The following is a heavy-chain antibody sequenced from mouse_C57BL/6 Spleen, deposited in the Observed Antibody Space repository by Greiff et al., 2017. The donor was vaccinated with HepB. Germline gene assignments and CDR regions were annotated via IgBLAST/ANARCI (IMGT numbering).Heavy chain of an antibody. CDR2: IYPSDSET. CDR1: GYTFTSYW. J-gene: IGHJ1*03. Sequence: VQLQQPGAELVRPGSSVKLSCKASGYTFTSYWRDWVKQRPGQGLEWIGNIYPSDSETHYNQKFKDKATLTVDKSSSTAYMQLSSLTSEDSAVYYCARRGDWYFDVWGTGTTVTVSS. CDR3: ARRGDWYFDV. V-gene: IGHV1-61*01.